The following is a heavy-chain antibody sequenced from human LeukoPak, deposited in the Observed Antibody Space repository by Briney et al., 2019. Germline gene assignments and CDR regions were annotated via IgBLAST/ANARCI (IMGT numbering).Heavy chain of an antibody. CDR1: GFTFTTYG. V-gene: IGHV3-23*01. CDR3: AHRHGSGSYYNVDYFDY. J-gene: IGHJ4*02. CDR2: IGGSGTRT. Sequence: GGTLRLSCSASGFTFTTYGMNWVRQAPGKGLEWVSGIGGSGTRTYYADSVKGRFTISRDNSKNTLYLQMNSLRDEDTAVYYCAHRHGSGSYYNVDYFDYWGQGTLVTVSS. D-gene: IGHD3-10*01.